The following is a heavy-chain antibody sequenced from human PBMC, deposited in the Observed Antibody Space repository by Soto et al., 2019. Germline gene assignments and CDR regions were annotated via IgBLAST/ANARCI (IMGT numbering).Heavy chain of an antibody. Sequence: QVQLVQSGAEVKKPGSSVKVSCKASGGTFSSYAISWVRQAPGQGLEWMGGISPIFGTANYEQKFQGRVTITADKSTSTAYMELSSLRPEDTAVYYCARAWYSSSSPYYFDYWGQGTLVTVSS. CDR3: ARAWYSSSSPYYFDY. J-gene: IGHJ4*02. D-gene: IGHD6-6*01. CDR2: ISPIFGTA. CDR1: GGTFSSYA. V-gene: IGHV1-69*06.